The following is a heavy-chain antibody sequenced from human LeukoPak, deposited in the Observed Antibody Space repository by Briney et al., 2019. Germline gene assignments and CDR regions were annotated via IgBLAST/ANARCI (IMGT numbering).Heavy chain of an antibody. CDR3: ARVPRPMIVVAYDY. J-gene: IGHJ4*02. V-gene: IGHV4-30-4*01. D-gene: IGHD3-22*01. CDR1: GGSISSGDYY. CDR2: IYYSGST. Sequence: PSQTLSLTCTVSGGSISSGDYYWSWIRQPPGKGLEWIGYIYYSGSTYYNPSPKSRVTISVDTSKNQFSLKLSFVTAADTAVYYCARVPRPMIVVAYDYWGQGTLVTVSS.